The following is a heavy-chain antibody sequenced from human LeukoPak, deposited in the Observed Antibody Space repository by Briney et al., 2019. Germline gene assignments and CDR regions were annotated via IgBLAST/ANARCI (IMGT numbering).Heavy chain of an antibody. V-gene: IGHV1-58*01. D-gene: IGHD3-22*01. J-gene: IGHJ4*02. CDR3: AAPSVVVPVSSFDY. Sequence: SVKVSCKASGFTFTSSAVQWVRQARGQRLEWIGWIVVGSGNTNYAQKFQERVTITRDMSTSTAYMELSSLRSEDTAVYYCAAPSVVVPVSSFDYWGQGTLVTVPS. CDR1: GFTFTSSA. CDR2: IVVGSGNT.